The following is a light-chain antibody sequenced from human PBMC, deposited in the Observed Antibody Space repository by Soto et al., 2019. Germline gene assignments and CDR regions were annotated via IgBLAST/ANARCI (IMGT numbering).Light chain of an antibody. CDR3: QQTYRTPLT. V-gene: IGKV1-39*01. Sequence: DIQMTQFPSSLSASVGDRVTITCRASQSIRSHLNWYQQKPGEAPHIVIYATSTLQSGVPSRFNGSVSGTDFTLSISSLQPEDFATYYCQQTYRTPLTFGGGTKVEIK. J-gene: IGKJ4*01. CDR1: QSIRSH. CDR2: ATS.